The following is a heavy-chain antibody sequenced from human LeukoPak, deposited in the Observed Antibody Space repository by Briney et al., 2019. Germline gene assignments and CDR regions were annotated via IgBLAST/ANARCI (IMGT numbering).Heavy chain of an antibody. D-gene: IGHD3-16*01. CDR1: GGSISSDNYQ. V-gene: IGHV4-30-4*01. Sequence: ESGPGLVKPSQTLSLTCTVSGGSISSDNYQWSWIRQPPGKGLEWIGEINHSGSTNYNPSLKSRVTISADTSKNQFSLKLSSVTAADTAVYYCATEGYDGRNFDYWGQGTLVTVSS. CDR2: INHSGST. CDR3: ATEGYDGRNFDY. J-gene: IGHJ4*02.